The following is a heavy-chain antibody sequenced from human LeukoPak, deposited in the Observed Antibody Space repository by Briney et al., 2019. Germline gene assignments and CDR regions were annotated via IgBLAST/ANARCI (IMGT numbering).Heavy chain of an antibody. CDR3: AREIARTTSRGSGDAFDI. CDR1: GYTFTSYG. V-gene: IGHV1-2*02. J-gene: IGHJ3*02. CDR2: INPRSGDT. Sequence: ASVKVSCKASGYTFTSYGISWVRQAPGQGLEWLGWINPRSGDTNYAQKFQDSVSMTRDTSINTAYMELRRLNSDDTAVYYCAREIARTTSRGSGDAFDIWGQGTMVTVSS. D-gene: IGHD2-15*01.